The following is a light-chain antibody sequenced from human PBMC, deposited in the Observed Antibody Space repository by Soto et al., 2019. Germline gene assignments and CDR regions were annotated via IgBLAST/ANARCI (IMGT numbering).Light chain of an antibody. J-gene: IGKJ4*01. Sequence: DIVMTQSPVSLPVTPGEPASISCRSSQSLLHSNGHNCLDWYLQKPGQSPQLLIYLGSNRASGVPDRFSGSRSGTVFTLKISRVEAEDVGVYYCMQTLQSPVTFGGGTKVEIK. CDR3: MQTLQSPVT. CDR1: QSLLHSNGHNC. V-gene: IGKV2-28*01. CDR2: LGS.